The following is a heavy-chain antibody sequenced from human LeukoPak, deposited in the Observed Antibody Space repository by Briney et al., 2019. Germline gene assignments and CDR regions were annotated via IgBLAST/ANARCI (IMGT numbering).Heavy chain of an antibody. Sequence: PSETLSLTCTVSGCSISSSYYWVWIRQPPGKGLEWIGTIHHSGSTYYNPSLKSRVTISIDTSKNEFSLNLSSVTAADTAVYYCARSGWGSSTCFFDYWGQGTLVTVSS. V-gene: IGHV4-38-2*02. D-gene: IGHD2-2*01. CDR2: IHHSGST. J-gene: IGHJ4*02. CDR1: GCSISSSYY. CDR3: ARSGWGSSTCFFDY.